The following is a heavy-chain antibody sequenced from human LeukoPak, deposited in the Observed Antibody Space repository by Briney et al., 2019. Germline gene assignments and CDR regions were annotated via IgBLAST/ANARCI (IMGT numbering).Heavy chain of an antibody. CDR3: ERGGRGSYYHADY. D-gene: IGHD1-26*01. CDR1: GSSVSTACYN. Sequence: SETLSLTCTVSGSSVSTACYNWIWIRQPPGKGLEWIGYTHYSGSTNYNPSLKSRVTISVVTSKNQFSLKLRSVTAADTAVCYSERGGRGSYYHADYWGQGTLVTVSS. V-gene: IGHV4-61*01. CDR2: THYSGST. J-gene: IGHJ4*02.